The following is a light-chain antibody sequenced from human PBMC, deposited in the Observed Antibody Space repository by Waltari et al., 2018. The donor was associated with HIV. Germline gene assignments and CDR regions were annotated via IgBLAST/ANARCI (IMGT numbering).Light chain of an antibody. CDR2: RDN. J-gene: IGLJ3*02. CDR1: RPNIGSNF. V-gene: IGLV1-47*01. Sequence: QSVLTQSPSASGPPGQRVLISCSGSRPNIGSNFVYWYQVLPGRAPTLCIFRDNERPSGAPDRFSASKSGTAASLAISGLRAEDEGHYYCAAWDDTLSGRVFGGGTKLTVL. CDR3: AAWDDTLSGRV.